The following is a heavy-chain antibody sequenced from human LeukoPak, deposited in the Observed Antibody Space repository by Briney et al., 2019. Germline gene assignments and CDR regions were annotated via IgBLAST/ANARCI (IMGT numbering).Heavy chain of an antibody. V-gene: IGHV3-9*01. J-gene: IGHJ6*03. CDR2: ISWNSGSI. CDR3: AKANWGYCSGGSCYSFYYYYMDV. CDR1: GFTFDDYA. D-gene: IGHD2-15*01. Sequence: GGSLRLSCAASGFTFDDYAMHWVRQAPGKGLEWVSGISWNSGSIGYADSVKGRFTISRDNAKNSLYLQMNSLRAEDTAVYYCAKANWGYCSGGSCYSFYYYYMDVWGKGTTVTISS.